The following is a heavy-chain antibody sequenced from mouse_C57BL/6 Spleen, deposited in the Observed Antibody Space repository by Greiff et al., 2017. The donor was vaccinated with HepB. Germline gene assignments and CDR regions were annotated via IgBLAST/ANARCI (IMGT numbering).Heavy chain of an antibody. CDR1: GFTFSSYG. D-gene: IGHD2-10*02. CDR3: AREGYGNYVWYFDV. J-gene: IGHJ1*03. V-gene: IGHV5-6*01. CDR2: ISSGGSYT. Sequence: DVQLVESGGDLVKPGGSLKLSCAASGFTFSSYGMSWVRQTPDKRLEWVATISSGGSYTYYPDSVKGRFTISRDNAKNTLYLQMSSLKSEDKAMYYCAREGYGNYVWYFDVWGTGTTVTVSS.